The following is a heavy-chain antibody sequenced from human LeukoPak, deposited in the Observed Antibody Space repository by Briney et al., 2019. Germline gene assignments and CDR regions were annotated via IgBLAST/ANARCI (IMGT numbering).Heavy chain of an antibody. Sequence: SETLSLTCTVSGGSISSSSYYWGWIRQPPGKGLEWIGSIYYSGSTYYNPSLKSRVTISVDTSKNQFSLKLSSVTAADTAVCYCARTEISGWLDYWGQGTLVTVSS. J-gene: IGHJ4*02. D-gene: IGHD6-19*01. V-gene: IGHV4-39*01. CDR3: ARTEISGWLDY. CDR2: IYYSGST. CDR1: GGSISSSSYY.